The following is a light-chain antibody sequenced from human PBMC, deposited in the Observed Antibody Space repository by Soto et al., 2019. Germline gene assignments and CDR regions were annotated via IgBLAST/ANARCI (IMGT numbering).Light chain of an antibody. CDR1: QSLVHANGYNY. J-gene: IGKJ1*01. Sequence: DIVVTQSPLFLSVTPGEPASISCRSSQSLVHANGYNYLDWYLQKPGQSPQVLIYMGSNRASGVPDRFSGSRSGTDFTLEISRVEAEDVGVYYCLQPVDGRTFGQGTKVEIK. V-gene: IGKV2-28*01. CDR2: MGS. CDR3: LQPVDGRT.